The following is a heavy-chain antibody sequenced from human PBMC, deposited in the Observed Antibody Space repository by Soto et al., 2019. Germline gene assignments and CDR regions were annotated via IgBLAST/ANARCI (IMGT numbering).Heavy chain of an antibody. CDR3: PKIKESEYYGSGTEFDP. D-gene: IGHD3-10*01. Sequence: GGSLRLSCAASGFTFSNYAMSWVRQAPGKGLEWVSDISGSGGTTYYADSVRGRFTISRDNSKNTLYLQMNSLRAEDTALYYCPKIKESEYYGSGTEFDPCGQGYLVTVSS. CDR1: GFTFSNYA. V-gene: IGHV3-23*01. CDR2: ISGSGGTT. J-gene: IGHJ5*02.